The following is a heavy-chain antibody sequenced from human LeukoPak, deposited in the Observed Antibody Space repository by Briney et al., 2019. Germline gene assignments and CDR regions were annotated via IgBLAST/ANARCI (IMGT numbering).Heavy chain of an antibody. J-gene: IGHJ6*02. CDR2: INPNSGGT. CDR1: GYTFTGYY. D-gene: IGHD3-3*01. Sequence: GASVKVSCKASGYTFTGYYMHWVRQAPGQGLEWMGRINPNSGGTNYAQKFQGRVTMTRDTSISTAYMELSRLRSDDTAVYYCARVEPSYYDFWSGYSYYYYGMDVWGQGTTVTVSS. V-gene: IGHV1-2*06. CDR3: ARVEPSYYDFWSGYSYYYYGMDV.